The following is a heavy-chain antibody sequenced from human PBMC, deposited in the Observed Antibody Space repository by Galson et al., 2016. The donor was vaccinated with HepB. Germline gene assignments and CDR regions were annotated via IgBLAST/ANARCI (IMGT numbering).Heavy chain of an antibody. J-gene: IGHJ4*02. Sequence: SGYTLDRYAMHWVRQAPGQRLEWMGWVNAGNGKTKYSQNFQGRVTITWDTSASTAYMEVSGLRSEDTAVYYCVRGYTSDWFYDYWGQGTLVTVSS. V-gene: IGHV1-3*01. CDR2: VNAGNGKT. D-gene: IGHD6-19*01. CDR1: GYTLDRYA. CDR3: VRGYTSDWFYDY.